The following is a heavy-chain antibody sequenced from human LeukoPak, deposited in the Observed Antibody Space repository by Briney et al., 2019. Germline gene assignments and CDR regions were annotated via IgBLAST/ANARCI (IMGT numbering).Heavy chain of an antibody. Sequence: ASVKVSCKASGYTFTSYGISWVRQAPGQGPEWMGWISGYNGNTKYAQKFQGRVTMTTDTSTNTAYMELRSLRSDDTAVYYCARDLYYFDYWGQGTLVTVSS. CDR3: ARDLYYFDY. CDR2: ISGYNGNT. J-gene: IGHJ4*02. V-gene: IGHV1-18*01. CDR1: GYTFTSYG.